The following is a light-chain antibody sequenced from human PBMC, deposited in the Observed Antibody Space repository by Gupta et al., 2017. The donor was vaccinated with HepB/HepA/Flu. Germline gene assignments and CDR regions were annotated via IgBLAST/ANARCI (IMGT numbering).Light chain of an antibody. CDR2: EVS. J-gene: IGKJ1*01. V-gene: IGKV2D-29*01. Sequence: TPGQPSSISCKSSESLLHSDGKPYLSWYLQKPGQPPQLLIYEVSNRFSGVPDRSSGSGSGTDFTLKISRVEAEDVGIYYCLPTVAVPRTFGQGTRVEIK. CDR1: ESLLHSDGKPY. CDR3: LPTVAVPRT.